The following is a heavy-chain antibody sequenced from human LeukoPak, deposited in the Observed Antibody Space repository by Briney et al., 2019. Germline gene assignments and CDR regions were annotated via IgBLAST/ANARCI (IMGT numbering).Heavy chain of an antibody. Sequence: GGSLRLSCAASGFTFSSYTMNWVRQAPGKGLEWVSFITGSSTSLYYADSVKGRFTISRDYAKNSLYLQMNNLGAEDAAVYYCARELTVTSTCWFDHWGQGTLVTVSS. V-gene: IGHV3-21*01. D-gene: IGHD4-11*01. CDR3: ARELTVTSTCWFDH. CDR1: GFTFSSYT. J-gene: IGHJ5*02. CDR2: ITGSSTSL.